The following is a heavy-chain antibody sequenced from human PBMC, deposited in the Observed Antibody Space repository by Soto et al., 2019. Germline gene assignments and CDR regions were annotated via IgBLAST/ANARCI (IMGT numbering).Heavy chain of an antibody. J-gene: IGHJ4*02. D-gene: IGHD3-22*01. CDR2: IVHDGTA. Sequence: WDILALTYTDSHVSLTSGNWWTWLRQSPQRVLEYIGEIVHDGTANYYPSFERRVAITVDTSRHQFSLKLPTVTAADTAQHLRARLVYDTSLYHMYGDFWGPGTLVTVSS. V-gene: IGHV4-4*02. CDR1: HVSLTSGNW. CDR3: ARLVYDTSLYHMYGDF.